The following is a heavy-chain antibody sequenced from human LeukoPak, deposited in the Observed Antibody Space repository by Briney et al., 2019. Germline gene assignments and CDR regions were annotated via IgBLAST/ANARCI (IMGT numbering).Heavy chain of an antibody. V-gene: IGHV3-48*01. CDR1: GFTFSTCS. Sequence: PGGSLRLSCAASGFTFSTCSMNWVRQAPGKGLEWVSDISSSSSTMYYADSVKGRFTISRDDAKNSLYLQMNSLRAEDTAVYYCATDRGGYFDLWGQGTLVTVSS. CDR2: ISSSSSTM. J-gene: IGHJ4*02. D-gene: IGHD2-15*01. CDR3: ATDRGGYFDL.